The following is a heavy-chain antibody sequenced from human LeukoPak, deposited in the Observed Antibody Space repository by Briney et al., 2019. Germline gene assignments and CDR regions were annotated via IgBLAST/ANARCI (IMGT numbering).Heavy chain of an antibody. V-gene: IGHV1-18*01. CDR1: GYTFTSYG. CDR2: ISAYNGNT. J-gene: IGHJ4*02. CDR3: ARALRQQLTPNGFRY. Sequence: ASVKVSCKASGYTFTSYGISWVRQAPGQGLEWMGWISAYNGNTNYAQKLQGRVTMTTDTSTSTAYMELRSLRSDDTAVYYCARALRQQLTPNGFRYWGQGTLVTVSS. D-gene: IGHD6-13*01.